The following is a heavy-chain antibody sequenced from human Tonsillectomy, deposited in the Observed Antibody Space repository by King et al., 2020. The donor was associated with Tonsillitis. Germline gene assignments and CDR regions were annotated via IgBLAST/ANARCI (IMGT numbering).Heavy chain of an antibody. CDR2: IYYTGTT. J-gene: IGHJ4*02. CDR1: GGSISGYF. CDR3: ARASSGYYHYFDY. V-gene: IGHV4-59*04. D-gene: IGHD3-22*01. Sequence: QLQESGPGLVKPSETLSLTCTISGGSISGYFWSWIRESPGKGLEWIGSIYYTGTTYYKSSLQSRLTISTDTSKNRVSLTLTSVTAADPAIYYCARASSGYYHYFDYGGQGAQVTVSS.